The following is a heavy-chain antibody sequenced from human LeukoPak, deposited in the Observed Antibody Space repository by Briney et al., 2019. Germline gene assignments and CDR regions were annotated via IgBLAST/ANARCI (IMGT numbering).Heavy chain of an antibody. V-gene: IGHV4-4*07. Sequence: PSETLSLTCSVSGGPISNYYWSWIRQPAGKGLEWIGRIYTSGNTNYNPSLKSRVTMSVDTSRNQFSLKLSSVTAADTAVYYCARGGGIPDPDYYYYYYMDVWGKGTKVTVSS. D-gene: IGHD2-2*02. CDR3: ARGGGIPDPDYYYYYYMDV. J-gene: IGHJ6*03. CDR2: IYTSGNT. CDR1: GGPISNYY.